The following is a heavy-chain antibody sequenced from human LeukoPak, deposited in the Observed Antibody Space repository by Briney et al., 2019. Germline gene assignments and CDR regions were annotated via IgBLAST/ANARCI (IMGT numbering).Heavy chain of an antibody. D-gene: IGHD5-18*01. CDR3: ASGYSYVSDY. CDR2: ISSSTYI. Sequence: GGSLRLSCAASGITFSSYSMNWVRQAPGKGLEWVSSISSSTYIYYADSVKGRFTISRDNAKNSLYLQMNSLRAEDTTVYYCASGYSYVSDYWGQGTLVTVSS. J-gene: IGHJ4*02. V-gene: IGHV3-21*01. CDR1: GITFSSYS.